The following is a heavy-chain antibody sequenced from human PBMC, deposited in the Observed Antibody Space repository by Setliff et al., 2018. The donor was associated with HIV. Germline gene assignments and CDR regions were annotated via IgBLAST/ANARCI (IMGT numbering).Heavy chain of an antibody. CDR1: GYSISSGYY. V-gene: IGHV4-38-2*02. CDR2: IYHSGST. CDR3: ARDYYDSSGYLAFDY. D-gene: IGHD3-22*01. J-gene: IGHJ4*02. Sequence: SDTLSLTCAVSGYSISSGYYWGWIRQPPGKGLEWIGSIYHSGSTYYNPSLKSRVTISVDTSKNQFSLKLSSVTAADTAVYYCARDYYDSSGYLAFDYWGQGTQVTVSS.